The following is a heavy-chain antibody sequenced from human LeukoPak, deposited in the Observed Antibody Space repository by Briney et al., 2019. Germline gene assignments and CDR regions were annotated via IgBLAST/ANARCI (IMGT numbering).Heavy chain of an antibody. CDR3: ARDGRPDTVVVPAAPYHYYYGMDV. CDR1: GFTFSGCP. Sequence: GGSLRLSCAASGFTFSGCPIHWVRQAPGKGLEWVAVISYDGSNKYYADSVKGRFTISRDNSKNTLYLQMNSLRAEDTAVYYCARDGRPDTVVVPAAPYHYYYGMDVWGQGTTVTVTS. J-gene: IGHJ6*02. D-gene: IGHD2-2*01. CDR2: ISYDGSNK. V-gene: IGHV3-30-3*01.